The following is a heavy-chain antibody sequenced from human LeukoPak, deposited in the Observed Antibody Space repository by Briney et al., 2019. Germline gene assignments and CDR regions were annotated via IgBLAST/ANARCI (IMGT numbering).Heavy chain of an antibody. CDR3: TYDHFDQ. D-gene: IGHD2-21*01. CDR2: LNSDGSRT. CDR1: GFTFNRYW. Sequence: PGGSLRLSCTASGFTFNRYWMHWVRQAPGKGLVWVSRLNSDGSRTNYADSLQGRFTISRDNAKNTLYLHMNSLTPEDTAVYYCTYDHFDQWGQGTLVTVAS. V-gene: IGHV3-74*01. J-gene: IGHJ4*02.